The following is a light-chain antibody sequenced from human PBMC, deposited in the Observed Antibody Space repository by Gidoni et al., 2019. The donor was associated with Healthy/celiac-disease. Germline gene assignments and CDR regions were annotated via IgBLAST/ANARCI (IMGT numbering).Light chain of an antibody. CDR2: DAS. CDR1: QSVSSY. V-gene: IGKV3-11*01. J-gene: IGKJ1*01. Sequence: EIVLTQSPATLSLSPGERATLSCRASQSVSSYLACYQQQPGQAPRLLIYDASNRATGIPARFSGSGSGTDFTLTISSLEPEDFAVYYCQQRWTFGQGTKVEIK. CDR3: QQRWT.